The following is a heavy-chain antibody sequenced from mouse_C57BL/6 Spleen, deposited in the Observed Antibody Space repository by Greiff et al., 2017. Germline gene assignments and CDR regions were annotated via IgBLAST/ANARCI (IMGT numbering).Heavy chain of an antibody. V-gene: IGHV1-53*01. D-gene: IGHD2-4*01. CDR2: INPSNGGT. CDR1: GYTFTSYW. J-gene: IGHJ4*01. CDR3: ARIGEIYYDCDGG. Sequence: VKVVESGTELVKPGASVKLSCKASGYTFTSYWMHWVKQRPGQGLEWIGNINPSNGGTNYNEKFKSKATLTVDKSSSTAYMQLSSLTSEDSAVYYCARIGEIYYDCDGGWGQGTSVTVSS.